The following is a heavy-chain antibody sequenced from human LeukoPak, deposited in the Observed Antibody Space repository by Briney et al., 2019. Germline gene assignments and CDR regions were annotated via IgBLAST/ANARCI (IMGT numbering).Heavy chain of an antibody. V-gene: IGHV3-30*12. Sequence: PGGSLRLSCAASGFRFSDYGMHWIRQAPGKGLEWVAVISYDGTTKYFADSVRGRFTISRDSSRNTVNLQMNSLRAEDTALYFCTRGQEGYYFDFWGRGTRVIVSS. J-gene: IGHJ2*01. D-gene: IGHD5-18*01. CDR3: TRGQEGYYFDF. CDR1: GFRFSDYG. CDR2: ISYDGTTK.